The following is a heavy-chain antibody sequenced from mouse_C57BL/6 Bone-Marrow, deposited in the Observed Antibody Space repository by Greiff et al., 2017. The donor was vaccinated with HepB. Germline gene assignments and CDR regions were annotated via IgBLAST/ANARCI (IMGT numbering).Heavy chain of an antibody. J-gene: IGHJ2*01. CDR1: GYTFTDHT. Sequence: VQRVESDAEFVKPGASVKISCKVSGYTFTDHTIPWMKQRPEQGLEWIGYIYPRDGSTKYNEKFKGKATLTADKSSSTAYIQLNSLTSEDAAVYICAQYYGSSIDYWGQGTTLTVSS. CDR2: IYPRDGST. D-gene: IGHD1-1*01. V-gene: IGHV1-78*01. CDR3: AQYYGSSIDY.